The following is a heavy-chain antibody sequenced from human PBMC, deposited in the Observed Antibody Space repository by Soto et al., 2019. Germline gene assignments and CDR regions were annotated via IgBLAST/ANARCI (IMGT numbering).Heavy chain of an antibody. V-gene: IGHV1-18*01. D-gene: IGHD4-17*01. CDR2: IRPYNGNA. Sequence: QVQLVQSGVEVKKPGASVKVSCKTSGYTFTSYAISWVRQAPGQGLEWMGWIRPYNGNAVYAQKLQGRVTMTTDTSTRTTYMELRSLRSDDTAVYWCTRDDFGDYAIDYWGQGTLVTVSS. CDR1: GYTFTSYA. CDR3: TRDDFGDYAIDY. J-gene: IGHJ4*02.